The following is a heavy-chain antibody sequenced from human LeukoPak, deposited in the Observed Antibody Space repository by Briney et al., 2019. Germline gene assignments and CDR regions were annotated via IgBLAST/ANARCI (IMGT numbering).Heavy chain of an antibody. V-gene: IGHV3-66*01. J-gene: IGHJ6*02. CDR1: GFTVSSNY. CDR3: AREVRARDLYYYYGMDV. D-gene: IGHD2-2*01. CDR2: IYSGGST. Sequence: GGSLRLSCAASGFTVSSNYMSWVRQAPGKGLEWVSVIYSGGSTYYADSVEGRFTISRDNSKNTLYLQMNSLRAEDTAVYYCAREVRARDLYYYYGMDVWGQGTTVTVSS.